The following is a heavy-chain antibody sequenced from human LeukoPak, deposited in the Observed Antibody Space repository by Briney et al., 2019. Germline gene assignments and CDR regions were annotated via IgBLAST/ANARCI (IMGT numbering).Heavy chain of an antibody. V-gene: IGHV4-59*01. CDR3: ARGHNYGRLWDY. D-gene: IGHD5-18*01. CDR1: GGSISSYY. J-gene: IGHJ4*02. Sequence: SETLSLTCTVSGGSISSYYWSWIRQPPGKGLEWIGYIYYSGSTNYNPSLKSRVTISVDTSKNQFSLKLSPVTAADTAVYYCARGHNYGRLWDYWGQGTLVTVSS. CDR2: IYYSGST.